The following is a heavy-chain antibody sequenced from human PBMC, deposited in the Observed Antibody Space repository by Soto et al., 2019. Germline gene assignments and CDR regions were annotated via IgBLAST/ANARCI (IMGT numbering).Heavy chain of an antibody. CDR3: ATPRGVIVVEFDY. Sequence: GGSLRLSCAASGFTFSGYGMHWVRQAPGKGLEWVAVISNDGSNKYYVDSVKGRFTISRDNSKNTLYLQMNSLRAEDTAVYYCATPRGVIVVEFDYWGQGTLVTVSS. CDR2: ISNDGSNK. J-gene: IGHJ4*02. CDR1: GFTFSGYG. D-gene: IGHD3-10*01. V-gene: IGHV3-30*03.